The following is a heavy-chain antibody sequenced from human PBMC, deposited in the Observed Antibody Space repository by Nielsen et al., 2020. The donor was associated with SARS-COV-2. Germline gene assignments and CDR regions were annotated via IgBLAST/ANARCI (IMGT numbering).Heavy chain of an antibody. CDR3: ARTYYDFWSGYYPDY. J-gene: IGHJ4*02. D-gene: IGHD3-3*01. CDR1: GGSISSGGYS. Sequence: SQTLSLTCAVSGGSISSGGYSWSWIRQPPGKGLEWIGYIYHSGSTYYNPSLKSRVTISVDTSKNQFSLKLSSETAADTAVYYCARTYYDFWSGYYPDYWGQGTLVTVSS. V-gene: IGHV4-30-2*01. CDR2: IYHSGST.